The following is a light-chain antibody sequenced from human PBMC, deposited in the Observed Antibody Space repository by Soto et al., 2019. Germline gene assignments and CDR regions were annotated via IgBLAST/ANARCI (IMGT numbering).Light chain of an antibody. CDR2: GAS. Sequence: EIVMTQSPATPSVSPGERATLSCRASQSISNNLAWYHQRPGQAPRLLVFGASTMATGIPARFSGSGSGTEFTLTISSLQSEDFEVYYCQQYNNWWTFGQGTRVEIK. V-gene: IGKV3-15*01. J-gene: IGKJ1*01. CDR1: QSISNN. CDR3: QQYNNWWT.